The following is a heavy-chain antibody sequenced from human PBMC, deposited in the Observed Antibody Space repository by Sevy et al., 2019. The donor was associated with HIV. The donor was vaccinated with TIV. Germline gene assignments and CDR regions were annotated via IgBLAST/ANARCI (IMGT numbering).Heavy chain of an antibody. V-gene: IGHV3-74*01. CDR3: ARGTRGVVDS. CDR1: GFTSNNFW. Sequence: GGSLRLSCAASGFTSNNFWLHWVRQAPGKGLVWVSRINSDGESTGHADVVKGRFTISRDNAKNTAYLKMNSLGADDTAIYYCARGTRGVVDSWGQGTLVTVSS. J-gene: IGHJ4*02. D-gene: IGHD3-10*01. CDR2: INSDGEST.